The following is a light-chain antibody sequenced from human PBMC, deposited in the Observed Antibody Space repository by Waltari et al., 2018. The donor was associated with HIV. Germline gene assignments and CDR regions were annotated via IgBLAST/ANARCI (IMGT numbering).Light chain of an antibody. CDR1: QGISTY. V-gene: IGKV1-9*01. J-gene: IGKJ3*01. CDR3: QQVNMPFT. Sequence: DIQLTQSPSFLSASVGDRVTVTCRAGQGISTYLAWYQQKPGKAPKLLIYAASTLQTGVPSRFSGSASGTEFTLTISSLQPEDVATYYCQQVNMPFTFGPGTKVDIK. CDR2: AAS.